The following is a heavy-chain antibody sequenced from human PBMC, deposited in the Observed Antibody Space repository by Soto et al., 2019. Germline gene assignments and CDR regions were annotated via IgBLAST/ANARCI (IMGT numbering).Heavy chain of an antibody. D-gene: IGHD6-13*01. Sequence: SQTLSLTCAISGDSVSSNSAAWNWIRQSPSRGLEWLGRTYYRSKWYNDYAVSVKSRITINPDTSKNQFSLQLNSVTPEDTAVYYCARGGPSSSWYGHYYYGMDVWGHGTLVTVSS. CDR1: GDSVSSNSAA. CDR2: TYYRSKWYN. CDR3: ARGGPSSSWYGHYYYGMDV. J-gene: IGHJ6*02. V-gene: IGHV6-1*01.